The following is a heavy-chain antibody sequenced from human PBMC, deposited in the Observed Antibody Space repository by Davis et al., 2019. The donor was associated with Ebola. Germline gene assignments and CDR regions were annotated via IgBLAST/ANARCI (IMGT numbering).Heavy chain of an antibody. CDR1: GGSISSYY. CDR2: IYYSGST. CDR3: ARPLYDSSGYYYLDAFDI. J-gene: IGHJ3*02. Sequence: SETLSLTCTVSGGSISSYYWSWIRQRPGKGLGWIGYIYYSGSTNYNPSLKSRVTISVDTSKNQFSLKLSSVTAADTAVYYCARPLYDSSGYYYLDAFDIWGQGTMVTVSS. D-gene: IGHD3-22*01. V-gene: IGHV4-59*08.